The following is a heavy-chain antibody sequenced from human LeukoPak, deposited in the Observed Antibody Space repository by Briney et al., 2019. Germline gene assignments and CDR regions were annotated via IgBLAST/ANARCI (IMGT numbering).Heavy chain of an antibody. D-gene: IGHD6-19*01. V-gene: IGHV1-46*01. J-gene: IGHJ6*02. Sequence: ASVNVSCKASGYTFTSYYMHWVRQAPGQGLEWMGLINPSAGTTTYAQKFQGRFTVTRDTSTSTVYMDLSSLKSEDTAVYYCARGKSSVWPVGLCMDVWGQGTTVTVSS. CDR3: ARGKSSVWPVGLCMDV. CDR2: INPSAGTT. CDR1: GYTFTSYY.